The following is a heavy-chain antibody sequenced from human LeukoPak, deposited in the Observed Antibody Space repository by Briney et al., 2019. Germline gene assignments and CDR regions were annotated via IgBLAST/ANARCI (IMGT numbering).Heavy chain of an antibody. V-gene: IGHV4-34*01. J-gene: IGHJ4*02. CDR3: ARRLTYYYGSGSYLRAYYFDY. CDR2: INHSGST. CDR1: GGSFSGYY. D-gene: IGHD3-10*01. Sequence: PSETLSLTCAVYGGSFSGYYWSWIRQPPGKGLEWIGEINHSGSTNYNPSLKSRVTISVDTSKNQFSLKLSSVTAADTAVYYCARRLTYYYGSGSYLRAYYFDYWGQGTLVTVSS.